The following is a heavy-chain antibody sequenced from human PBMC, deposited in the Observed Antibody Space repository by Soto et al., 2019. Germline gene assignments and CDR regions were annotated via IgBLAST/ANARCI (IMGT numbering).Heavy chain of an antibody. D-gene: IGHD2-15*01. V-gene: IGHV3-23*01. CDR3: AKRATTVPTPGNYFDC. Sequence: GGSLRVSCVASGFSFSDYSMTWVRQAPGRGLEWVSTLTRTGTTFYADSVKGRFTISRDNSKNTLSLQMYNLSAEDSSRYYCAKRATTVPTPGNYFDCWGQGTLVPVSS. CDR2: LTRTGTT. J-gene: IGHJ4*02. CDR1: GFSFSDYS.